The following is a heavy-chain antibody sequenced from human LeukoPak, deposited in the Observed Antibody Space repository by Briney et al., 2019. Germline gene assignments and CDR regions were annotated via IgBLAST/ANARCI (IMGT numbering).Heavy chain of an antibody. CDR3: ASGQQLDFDY. Sequence: SETLSLTCTVSGASISSTYYYWGWIRQPPGKGLEWIGSIYYGENTYYNPSLKSRVTISVDTSKNQFSLKLSSVTAADTAVYYCASGQQLDFDYWGQGTLVTVSS. CDR1: GASISSTYYY. CDR2: IYYGENT. D-gene: IGHD6-13*01. V-gene: IGHV4-39*07. J-gene: IGHJ4*02.